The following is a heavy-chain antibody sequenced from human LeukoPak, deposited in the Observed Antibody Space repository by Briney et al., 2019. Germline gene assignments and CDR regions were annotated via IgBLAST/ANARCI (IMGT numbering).Heavy chain of an antibody. CDR2: IKQEGSEK. J-gene: IGHJ5*02. Sequence: PGGSLRLSCAASGFIFSTYAMSWVRQAPGKGLEWVAHIKQEGSEKYYVDSVKGRFTISRDNAKNSLYLKMNSLRAEDTAVYYCARDRAYYGSGSGTRKFDPWGQGTLVTVSS. D-gene: IGHD3-10*01. CDR1: GFIFSTYA. CDR3: ARDRAYYGSGSGTRKFDP. V-gene: IGHV3-7*01.